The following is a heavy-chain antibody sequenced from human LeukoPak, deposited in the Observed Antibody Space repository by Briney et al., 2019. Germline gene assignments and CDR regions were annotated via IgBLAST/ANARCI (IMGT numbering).Heavy chain of an antibody. CDR1: GGSISNYY. Sequence: SETLSLTCTVSGGSISNYYWSWIRQPAGKGLGVDWAYLYQWEHQLQPLPRSRVTMSVDTSKNQFSLRLTSLTAADTAVYYCATVTDPRYNYFDPWGQGTLVTVSS. CDR2: LYQWEH. V-gene: IGHV4-4*07. J-gene: IGHJ5*02. CDR3: ATVTDPRYNYFDP. D-gene: IGHD2-21*02.